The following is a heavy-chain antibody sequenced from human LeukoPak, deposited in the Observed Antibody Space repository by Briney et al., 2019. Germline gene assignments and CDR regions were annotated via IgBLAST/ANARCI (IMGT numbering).Heavy chain of an antibody. CDR3: ARRGYHDYSGFDY. V-gene: IGHV3-21*01. D-gene: IGHD3-16*01. CDR2: ISGWSSDI. CDR1: EFTFSSYS. Sequence: GGSLRLSCAGSEFTFSSYSMNWVRQAPGKGLEWVSSISGWSSDIYYADSVKGRFTISRDNSKNSLYLQMKSLRAEDTALYYCARRGYHDYSGFDYWGQGTLVTVSS. J-gene: IGHJ4*02.